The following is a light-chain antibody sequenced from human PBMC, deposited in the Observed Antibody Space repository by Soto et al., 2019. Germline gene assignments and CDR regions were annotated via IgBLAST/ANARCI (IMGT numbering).Light chain of an antibody. CDR3: QTWGTGIQV. CDR2: LNSDGSH. V-gene: IGLV4-69*01. J-gene: IGLJ2*01. Sequence: QLVLTQSPSASPSLGASVKLTCTLSSGHSSYAIAWHQQQPEKGPRYLMKLNSDGSHSKGDGIPDRFSGSSSGAERYLTISSLQSEDEADYYCQTWGTGIQVFGGGTKLTV. CDR1: SGHSSYA.